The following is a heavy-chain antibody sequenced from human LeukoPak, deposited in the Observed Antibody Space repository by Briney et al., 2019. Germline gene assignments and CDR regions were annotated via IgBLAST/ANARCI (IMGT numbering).Heavy chain of an antibody. V-gene: IGHV3-21*01. D-gene: IGHD5/OR15-5a*01. Sequence: PGGSLRLSCAASGFTFSSYSMNWVRQAPGKGLEWVSSISSSSSYIYYADSVKGRFTISRDNAKNSLYLQMNSLRAEDTAVYYCARGVYTRHYMDVWGKGTTVTVSS. J-gene: IGHJ6*03. CDR1: GFTFSSYS. CDR3: ARGVYTRHYMDV. CDR2: ISSSSSYI.